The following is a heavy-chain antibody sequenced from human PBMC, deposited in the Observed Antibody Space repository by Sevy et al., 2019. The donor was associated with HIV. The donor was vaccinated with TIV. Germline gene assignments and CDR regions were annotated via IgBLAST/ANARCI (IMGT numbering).Heavy chain of an antibody. J-gene: IGHJ3*02. D-gene: IGHD5-18*01. CDR2: IWYDGSNK. V-gene: IGHV3-33*06. Sequence: SLRLSCAASGFTFSSYGMHWVRQAPGKGLEWVAVIWYDGSNKYYADSVKGRFTISRDNSKNTLYLQMNSLRAEDTAVYYCAKDQGLGARIQLWSRIWGQGTMVTVSS. CDR3: AKDQGLGARIQLWSRI. CDR1: GFTFSSYG.